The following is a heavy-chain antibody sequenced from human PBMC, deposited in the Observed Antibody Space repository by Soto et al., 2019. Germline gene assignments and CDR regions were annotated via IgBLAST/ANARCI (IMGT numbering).Heavy chain of an antibody. D-gene: IGHD3-16*01. CDR3: ARDHGGGGLTLEY. V-gene: IGHV3-11*01. J-gene: IGHJ4*02. CDR2: ISNSGRIT. CDR1: GFTFSDYY. Sequence: QVHLEESGGGLVKPGGSLRLSCRASGFTFSDYYMSWIRQAPGKGLEWVADISNSGRITHHADSVEGRFTIYRDNAKDSLFLQLNNLRPEDSAIYYCARDHGGGGLTLEYWGQGTRVTVSS.